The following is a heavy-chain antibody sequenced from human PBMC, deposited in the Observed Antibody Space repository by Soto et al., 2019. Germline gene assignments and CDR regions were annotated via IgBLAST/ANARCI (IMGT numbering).Heavy chain of an antibody. J-gene: IGHJ4*02. Sequence: EVQLVESGGGLVKPGGSLRLSCAASGFTFSSYSMTWVRQAPGKGLEWVSSISSSSSYIYYADSVKGRFTISRDNAKNSLYLQMNSLRAADTAVYYCAREAAAAGKGYDYWGQGTLVTVSS. D-gene: IGHD6-13*01. CDR3: AREAAAAGKGYDY. CDR1: GFTFSSYS. CDR2: ISSSSSYI. V-gene: IGHV3-21*01.